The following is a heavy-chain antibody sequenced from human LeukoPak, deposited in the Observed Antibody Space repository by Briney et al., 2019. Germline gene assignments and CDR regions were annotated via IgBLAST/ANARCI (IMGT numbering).Heavy chain of an antibody. J-gene: IGHJ4*02. CDR2: ISGSGGST. CDR3: AKDVRRDCSGGSCSSY. D-gene: IGHD2-15*01. V-gene: IGHV3-23*01. Sequence: PGGSLRLSCAASGFTFSSYAMSWVRQAPGKGLEWVSAISGSGGSTYYADSVKGRFTISRDNSKNTLYLQMNSLRAKDTAVYYCAKDVRRDCSGGSCSSYWGQGTLVTVSS. CDR1: GFTFSSYA.